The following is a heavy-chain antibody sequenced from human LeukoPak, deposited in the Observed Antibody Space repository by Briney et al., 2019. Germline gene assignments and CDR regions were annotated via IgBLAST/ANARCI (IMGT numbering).Heavy chain of an antibody. Sequence: ASVKVSCKASGYTFTSYDINWVRQATGQGLEWMGWMNPNSGNTGYAQKFQGRVTMTRNTSISTAYMELSSLRSEDTAVYYCARGSRSPERRGYSYGNHNWFDPWGQGTLVTVSS. D-gene: IGHD5-18*01. J-gene: IGHJ5*02. V-gene: IGHV1-8*01. CDR2: MNPNSGNT. CDR1: GYTFTSYD. CDR3: ARGSRSPERRGYSYGNHNWFDP.